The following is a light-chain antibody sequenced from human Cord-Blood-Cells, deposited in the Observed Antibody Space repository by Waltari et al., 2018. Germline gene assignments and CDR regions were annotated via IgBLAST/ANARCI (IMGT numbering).Light chain of an antibody. CDR1: QSVSSY. CDR3: QQRSNWPLT. CDR2: DAS. J-gene: IGKJ4*01. V-gene: IGKV3-11*01. Sequence: IVLTQSPATLPLSPGERATLSCRASQSVSSYLAWYQQKPGQAPRLLIYDASSRATGIPARFSGSGSGTDFTLTISSLEPEDFAVYYCQQRSNWPLTFGGGTKVEIK.